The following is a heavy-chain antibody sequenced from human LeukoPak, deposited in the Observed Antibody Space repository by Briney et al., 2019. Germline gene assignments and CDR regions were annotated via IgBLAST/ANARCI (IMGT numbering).Heavy chain of an antibody. CDR1: GFTFSSYW. CDR2: IKEDGNER. V-gene: IGHV3-7*01. D-gene: IGHD1-26*01. J-gene: IGHJ4*02. Sequence: GGSLRLSCAASGFTFSSYWMSWLRQAPGKGLEWVANIKEDGNERYYVDSVKGRFTISRDNAKDSLYLQMNSLRAEDTAMYYCARDTVGASVFWGQGTRVTVSS. CDR3: ARDTVGASVF.